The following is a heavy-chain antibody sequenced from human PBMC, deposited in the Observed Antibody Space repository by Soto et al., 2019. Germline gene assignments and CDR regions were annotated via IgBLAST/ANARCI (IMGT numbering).Heavy chain of an antibody. V-gene: IGHV1-2*04. J-gene: IGHJ3*01. Sequence: VQLVQSGAEVKKPGASVKVSCKASGYTFTDYYIHWVRQAPGQGLEWMGWINPYSGATSYAQKFQDWVTMTRDTSISTAYMELRRLRSEETAVYYCARAQELRCFDWSWGGGAFDFWGQWTMVTASS. D-gene: IGHD3-9*01. CDR3: ARAQELRCFDWSWGGGAFDF. CDR1: GYTFTDYY. CDR2: INPYSGAT.